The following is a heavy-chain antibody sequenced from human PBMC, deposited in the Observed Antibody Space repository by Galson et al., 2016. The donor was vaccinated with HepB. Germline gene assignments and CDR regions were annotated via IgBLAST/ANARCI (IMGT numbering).Heavy chain of an antibody. CDR2: VYYSGST. CDR1: GGSVSSSSYH. D-gene: IGHD6-19*01. Sequence: ETLSLTCTVSGGSVSSSSYHWSWIRQPPGKGLEWIGYVYYSGSTKNNPSLKSRVAISVDTSKNQFSPKLTSVTAADTAVYYCARVIGVAVTGAGYWFDPWGQGTLVTVSS. J-gene: IGHJ5*02. CDR3: ARVIGVAVTGAGYWFDP. V-gene: IGHV4-61*01.